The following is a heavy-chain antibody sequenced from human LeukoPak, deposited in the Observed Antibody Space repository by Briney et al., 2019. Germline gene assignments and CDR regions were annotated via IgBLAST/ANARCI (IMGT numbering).Heavy chain of an antibody. Sequence: GGSLRLSCAASGFTVSSNYMSWVRQAPGKGLEWVSAISGSGGSTYYADSVKGRFTISRDNSKNTLYLQMNSLRAEDTAVYYCAKDVRAVAGTPLLGAFDIWGQGTMVTVSS. D-gene: IGHD6-19*01. V-gene: IGHV3-23*01. CDR3: AKDVRAVAGTPLLGAFDI. J-gene: IGHJ3*02. CDR2: ISGSGGST. CDR1: GFTVSSNY.